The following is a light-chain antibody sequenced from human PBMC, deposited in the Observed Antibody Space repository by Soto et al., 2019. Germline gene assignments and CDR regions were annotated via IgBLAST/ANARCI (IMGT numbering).Light chain of an antibody. V-gene: IGLV2-14*01. CDR1: SSDVGGYNY. CDR2: EVS. CDR3: SSYTCSSTLVV. Sequence: QSVLTQPASVSGSPGQSITISCTGTSSDVGGYNYVSWYQQHPGKAPKLMIYEVSNRPSGVSNRLSGSKSGNTASLTISGLQAEDEADYYCSSYTCSSTLVVFGGGTKLTVL. J-gene: IGLJ2*01.